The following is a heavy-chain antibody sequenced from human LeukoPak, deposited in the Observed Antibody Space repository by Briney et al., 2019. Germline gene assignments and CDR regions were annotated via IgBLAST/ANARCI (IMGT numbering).Heavy chain of an antibody. CDR1: GFMFHDYA. CDR2: ISGDGGST. D-gene: IGHD6-19*01. Sequence: GGSLRLSCAAPGFMFHDYAIHWVRQAPGKGLEWVSLISGDGGSTFYADSVKGRFTISGDNSKNSLYLQMNSLRSDDTALYYCARESESSGWYDYWGQGTLVTVSS. V-gene: IGHV3-43*02. CDR3: ARESESSGWYDY. J-gene: IGHJ4*02.